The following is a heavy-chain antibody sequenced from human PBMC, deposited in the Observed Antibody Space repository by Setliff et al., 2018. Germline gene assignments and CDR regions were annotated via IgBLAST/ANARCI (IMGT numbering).Heavy chain of an antibody. V-gene: IGHV4-59*01. D-gene: IGHD1-7*01. J-gene: IGHJ5*02. CDR2: IYYSGST. CDR3: ARFITGTIDFDP. Sequence: PSETLSLTCTVSGGSISSYYWSWIRQPPGKGLEWIGYIYYSGSTNYNPSLKSRVTISVDTSKNQFSLKLSSVTAADTAVYYCARFITGTIDFDPWGQGTLVTVSS. CDR1: GGSISSYY.